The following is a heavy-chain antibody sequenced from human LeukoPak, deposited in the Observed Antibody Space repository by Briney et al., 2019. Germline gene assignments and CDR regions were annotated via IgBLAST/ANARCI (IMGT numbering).Heavy chain of an antibody. D-gene: IGHD2/OR15-2a*01. CDR3: TRVLLGDYYYYYYYMDV. CDR1: GFTFSGSA. CDR2: IRGKANSYAT. J-gene: IGHJ6*03. Sequence: GGSLKLSCAASGFTFSGSAMHWVRQASGKGLEWVGRIRGKANSYATAYAASVKGRFIISRDDSKNTAYLQINSLKTEDTAVYYCTRVLLGDYYYYYYYMDVWGKGTTVTASS. V-gene: IGHV3-73*01.